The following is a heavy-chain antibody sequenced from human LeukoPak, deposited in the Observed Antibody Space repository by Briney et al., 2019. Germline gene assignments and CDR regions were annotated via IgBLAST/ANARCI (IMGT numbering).Heavy chain of an antibody. CDR1: GGSIRSYY. CDR2: IYCSGST. D-gene: IGHD5-18*01. V-gene: IGHV4-59*12. CDR3: ALSDTAMVKGGFDY. Sequence: SETLSLTCTVSGGSIRSYYWSWIRQPPGKGLEWIGYIYCSGSTNYNPSLKSRVTISVDTSKNQFSLRLSSVTAADTAVYYCALSDTAMVKGGFDYWGQGTLVTVSS. J-gene: IGHJ4*02.